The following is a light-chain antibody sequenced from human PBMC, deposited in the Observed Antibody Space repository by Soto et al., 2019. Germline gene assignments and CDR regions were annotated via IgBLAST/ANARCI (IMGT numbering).Light chain of an antibody. Sequence: QSVLTQPPSVSGAPGQRVTISCTGSSSNIGAGYDVHWYQQLPGTAPKLLIYGNSNRPSGVPDRFSGSKSGTSASLPITGVQAEDDADYYCKSYYSILRGSRVFGARTKLTVL. V-gene: IGLV1-40*01. CDR3: KSYYSILRGSRV. CDR1: SSNIGAGYD. CDR2: GNS. J-gene: IGLJ1*01.